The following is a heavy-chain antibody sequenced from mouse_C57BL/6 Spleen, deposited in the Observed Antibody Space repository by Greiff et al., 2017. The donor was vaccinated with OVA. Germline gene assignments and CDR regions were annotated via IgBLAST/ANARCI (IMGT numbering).Heavy chain of an antibody. J-gene: IGHJ3*01. CDR2: IDPSDSET. D-gene: IGHD1-1*01. CDR1: GYTFTSYW. V-gene: IGHV1-52*01. Sequence: QVQLKQPGAELVRPGSSVKLSCKASGYTFTSYWMHWVKQRPIQGLEWIGNIDPSDSETHYNQKFKDKATLTVDKSSSTAYMQLSSLTSEDSAVYYCARSGGSSYEAWFAYWGQGTLVTVSA. CDR3: ARSGGSSYEAWFAY.